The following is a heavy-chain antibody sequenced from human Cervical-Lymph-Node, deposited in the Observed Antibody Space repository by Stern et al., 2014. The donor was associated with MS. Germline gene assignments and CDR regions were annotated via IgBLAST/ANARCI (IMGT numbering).Heavy chain of an antibody. CDR3: TRFLQSGWSDLFDS. V-gene: IGHV3-7*01. CDR1: GSTFSTSW. J-gene: IGHJ5*01. Sequence: EVQLEESGGGLVQPGGSQRLSCVASGSTFSTSWMSWVRQAPGKGLEWVANIKRDGRKTYYLDSVKGRFTISRDNAKSSLYLEMNSLRAEDTAVYYCTRFLQSGWSDLFDSWGRGTLVTVSS. CDR2: IKRDGRKT. D-gene: IGHD6-19*01.